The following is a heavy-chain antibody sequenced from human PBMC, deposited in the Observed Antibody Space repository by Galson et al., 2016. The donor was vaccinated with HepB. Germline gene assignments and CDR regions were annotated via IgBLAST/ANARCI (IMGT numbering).Heavy chain of an antibody. V-gene: IGHV3-23*01. CDR2: IGACNGGI. CDR1: GFTFTNYA. J-gene: IGHJ4*02. CDR3: AKATQECNGCACLIRRTSFDN. Sequence: SLRLSCAASGFTFTNYAMTWVRQAPGKGLEWVSSIGACNGGIPYADSVRGRFTISRDNSKNRIYLQMNSLRAEDTAVYYCAKATQECNGCACLIRRTSFDNWGQGTLVTVSS. D-gene: IGHD2-8*01.